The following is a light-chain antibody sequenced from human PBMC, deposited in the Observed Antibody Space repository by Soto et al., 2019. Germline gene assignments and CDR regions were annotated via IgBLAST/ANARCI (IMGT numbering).Light chain of an antibody. CDR3: LQDYYYPYT. Sequence: AIQMTQSPSSLSASVGDRVTITCRASQGIRNDLAWYQQKPGKAPKLLIYAASSLQSGVSSRFSGSGSGTDFTLTISSLQTEDFATYYCLQDYYYPYTFGKGTKLEIK. CDR1: QGIRND. J-gene: IGKJ2*01. CDR2: AAS. V-gene: IGKV1-6*01.